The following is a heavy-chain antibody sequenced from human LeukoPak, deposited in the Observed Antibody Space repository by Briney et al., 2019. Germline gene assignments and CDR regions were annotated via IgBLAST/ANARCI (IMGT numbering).Heavy chain of an antibody. Sequence: SETLSITFTVSGYSISSGYYWGWIRQPPGKGLEWIGSIYHSGSTYYNPSLKSRVTISVDTSKNQFSLKLSSVTAADTAVYYCARDNTLGGFDPWGQGTLVTVSS. J-gene: IGHJ5*02. V-gene: IGHV4-38-2*02. CDR2: IYHSGST. CDR3: ARDNTLGGFDP. CDR1: GYSISSGYY.